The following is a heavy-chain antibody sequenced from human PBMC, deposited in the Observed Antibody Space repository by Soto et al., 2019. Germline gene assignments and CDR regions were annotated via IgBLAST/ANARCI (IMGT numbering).Heavy chain of an antibody. J-gene: IGHJ6*02. CDR3: ARLGYCSSTSCYGGHYYYGMDV. V-gene: IGHV5-10-1*01. CDR2: IDPSDSYT. CDR1: GYSFTSYW. Sequence: PGESLKISFKGSGYSFTSYWISWVRQMPGKGLEWMVRIDPSDSYTNYSPSFQGHVTISADKSISTAYLQWSSLKASDTAMYYCARLGYCSSTSCYGGHYYYGMDVWGQGTTVTGSS. D-gene: IGHD2-2*03.